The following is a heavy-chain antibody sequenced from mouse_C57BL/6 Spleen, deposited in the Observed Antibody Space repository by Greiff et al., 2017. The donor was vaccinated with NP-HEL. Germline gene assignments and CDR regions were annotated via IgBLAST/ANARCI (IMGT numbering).Heavy chain of an antibody. CDR2: IRNKANGYTT. CDR3: ARYNSNYLYWYFDV. D-gene: IGHD2-5*01. Sequence: EVQGVESGGGLVQPGGSLSLSCAASGFTFTDYYMSWVRQPPGKALEWLGFIRNKANGYTTEYSASVKGRFTISRDNSQSILYLQMNALRAEDSATYYCARYNSNYLYWYFDVWGTGTTVTVSS. CDR1: GFTFTDYY. J-gene: IGHJ1*03. V-gene: IGHV7-3*01.